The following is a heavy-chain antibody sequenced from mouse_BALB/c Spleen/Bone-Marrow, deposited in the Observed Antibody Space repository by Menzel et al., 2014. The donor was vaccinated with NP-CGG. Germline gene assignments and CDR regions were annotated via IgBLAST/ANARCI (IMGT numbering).Heavy chain of an antibody. CDR3: VRSSPFFNGKGGDYAMDY. V-gene: IGHV5-9*03. D-gene: IGHD2-1*01. CDR2: ISSGGGNI. Sequence: EVQLVESGGDLVKSGGSLKLSCAAPGFTFSSYSMSWVRQIPEKRLEWVATISSGGGNIYYPDSVKGRFTISRDNAKNNLYLQMSSLRSEDTALYYCVRSSPFFNGKGGDYAMDYWGQGTSVTVSS. J-gene: IGHJ4*01. CDR1: GFTFSSYS.